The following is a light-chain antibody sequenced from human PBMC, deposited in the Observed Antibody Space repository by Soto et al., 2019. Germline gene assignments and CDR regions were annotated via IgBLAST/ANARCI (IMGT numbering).Light chain of an antibody. V-gene: IGKV1-5*03. CDR2: KAS. J-gene: IGKJ1*01. CDR1: QTISSW. Sequence: DIQMTQSPSTLSRSVGHILTITCRASQTISSWLAWYQQKPGKDTKLLIYKASTLKSGVPSRFSGSGSGTEFTLTISSLQPDDFATYYCQHYNSYSEAFGQGTKVDIK. CDR3: QHYNSYSEA.